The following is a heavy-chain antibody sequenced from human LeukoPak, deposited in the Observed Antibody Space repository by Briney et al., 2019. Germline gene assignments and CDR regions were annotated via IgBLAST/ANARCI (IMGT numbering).Heavy chain of an antibody. J-gene: IGHJ4*02. V-gene: IGHV3-53*04. CDR1: GFTVSSNY. Sequence: GSLRLSCAASGFTVSSNYMSWVRQAPGKGLEWVSVIYSGGSTYYADSVKGRFTISRHNSKNTLYLQTNSLRAEDTAVYYCARSDYYDSSGRHYYFDYWGQGTLVTVSS. D-gene: IGHD3-22*01. CDR3: ARSDYYDSSGRHYYFDY. CDR2: IYSGGST.